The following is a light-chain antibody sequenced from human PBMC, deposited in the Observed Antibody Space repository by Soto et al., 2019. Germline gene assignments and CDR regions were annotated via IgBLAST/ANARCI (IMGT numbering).Light chain of an antibody. CDR1: QSFSSK. CDR2: DAS. Sequence: EIKMTQSPGTLSLSPGERATLSCRASQSFSSKLAWYQQKPGQPPRLLIFDASARATGVPDRFSGRGSGTELILTISRLQSEDFAVYYCQQYNDWPPYTFGQGTKVDIK. J-gene: IGKJ2*01. V-gene: IGKV3-15*01. CDR3: QQYNDWPPYT.